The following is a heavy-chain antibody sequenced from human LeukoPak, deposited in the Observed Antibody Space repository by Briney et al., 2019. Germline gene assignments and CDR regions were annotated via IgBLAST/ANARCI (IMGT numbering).Heavy chain of an antibody. CDR2: ISTSSTII. V-gene: IGHV3-48*01. CDR3: ARDKTTVRSLYYMDV. Sequence: GGSLRLSCAASGFTFSSYSMNWVRQAPGKGLEWVSYISTSSTIIYYTDSVKGRFTISRDNAKNSLYLQMISLRAEDTAVYYCARDKTTVRSLYYMDVWGKGTTVTVSS. J-gene: IGHJ6*03. CDR1: GFTFSSYS. D-gene: IGHD4-11*01.